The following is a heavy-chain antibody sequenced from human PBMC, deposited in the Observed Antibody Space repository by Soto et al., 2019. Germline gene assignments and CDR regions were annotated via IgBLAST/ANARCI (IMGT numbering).Heavy chain of an antibody. CDR2: IYSGGSI. Sequence: GGSLRLSCAASGFTVSSNYMSWVRQAPGKGLEWVSVIYSGGSIYYADSVKGRFTISRDNAKNSLYLQMNSLRAEDTAVYYCARKNYGVAFDIWGQGTMVTVSS. D-gene: IGHD4-17*01. CDR1: GFTVSSNY. CDR3: ARKNYGVAFDI. V-gene: IGHV3-53*01. J-gene: IGHJ3*02.